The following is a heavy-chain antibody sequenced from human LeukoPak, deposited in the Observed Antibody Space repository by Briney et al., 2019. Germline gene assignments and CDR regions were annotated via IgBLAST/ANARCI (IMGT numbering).Heavy chain of an antibody. CDR2: FSVSDKTT. J-gene: IGHJ4*02. CDR3: AKDVKYNWNYIDY. Sequence: GGSLRLSCAASGFTFSSYAMSWVRQAPGKGLEWVSGFSVSDKTTYYADSVKGRFTISRDNSKNTLYLQMNSLRPEDTAVYFCAKDVKYNWNYIDYWGQGTLVAVSS. CDR1: GFTFSSYA. V-gene: IGHV3-23*01. D-gene: IGHD1-20*01.